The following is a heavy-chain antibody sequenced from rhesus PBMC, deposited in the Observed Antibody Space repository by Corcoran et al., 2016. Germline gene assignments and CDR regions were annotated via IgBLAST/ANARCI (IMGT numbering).Heavy chain of an antibody. J-gene: IGHJ4*01. Sequence: EVQLVETGGGLVQPGGALKLYCVASEITFGSFGMRVVRQAPGKGLEWVSGISGGGGRTYYADSVKGRFTISRDNSKNTLSLQMNSLRAEDTAVYYCTTDTVATTGSISYWGQGVLVTVSS. CDR1: EITFGSFG. CDR3: TTDTVATTGSISY. D-gene: IGHD4-29*01. V-gene: IGHV3S5*01. CDR2: ISGGGGRT.